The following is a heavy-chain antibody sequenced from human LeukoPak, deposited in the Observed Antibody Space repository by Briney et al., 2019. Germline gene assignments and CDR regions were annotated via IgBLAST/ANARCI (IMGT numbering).Heavy chain of an antibody. D-gene: IGHD4-23*01. CDR3: ARGRAVTRDFDY. J-gene: IGHJ4*02. CDR1: GGSFSGYY. Sequence: PSETLSLTCAVYGGSFSGYYWSWIRQPPGKGLEWIGEINHSGSTNYNPSLKSRVTISVDTSKNQFSLKLSSVTAADTAVYYCARGRAVTRDFDYWGQGTLVRVSS. V-gene: IGHV4-34*01. CDR2: INHSGST.